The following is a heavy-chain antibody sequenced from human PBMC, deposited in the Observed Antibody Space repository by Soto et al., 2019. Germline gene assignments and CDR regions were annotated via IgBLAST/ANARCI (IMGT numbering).Heavy chain of an antibody. Sequence: ASVKVSCKASGGTFSSYAISWVRQAPGQGLEWMGGIIPIFGTANYAQKFQGRVTITADESTSTAYMELSSLRSEDTAVYYCASSGEAAAGTYWGQGALVTVSS. CDR2: IIPIFGTA. CDR3: ASSGEAAAGTY. J-gene: IGHJ4*02. D-gene: IGHD6-13*01. CDR1: GGTFSSYA. V-gene: IGHV1-69*13.